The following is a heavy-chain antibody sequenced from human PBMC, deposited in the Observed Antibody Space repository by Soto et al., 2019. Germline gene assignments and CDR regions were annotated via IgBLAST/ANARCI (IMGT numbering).Heavy chain of an antibody. CDR1: DGYIRSGGYY. CDR2: IYYSGST. J-gene: IGHJ4*02. D-gene: IGHD4-17*01. CDR3: ARSPEATVTAFDY. V-gene: IGHV4-31*03. Sequence: SEILSLTCTVSDGYIRSGGYYWSWIQQHPGKGLEWIGYIYYSGSTYYNPSLKSRVTISVDTSKNQFSLKLSSVTAADTAVYYCARSPEATVTAFDYWGQGTLVTVSS.